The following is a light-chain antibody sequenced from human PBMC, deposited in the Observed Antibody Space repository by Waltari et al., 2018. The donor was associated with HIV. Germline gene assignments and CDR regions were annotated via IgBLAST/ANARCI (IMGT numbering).Light chain of an antibody. CDR1: SSDVGAYNL. CDR3: CSYSGTGVI. Sequence: QSALTQPASVSGSLGQSITISCSGTSSDVGAYNLVSWYQKYPGKAPKLMIFEVIKRPSGVSARFSGSRSGNTASLTISGLQTEDEGDYYCCSYSGTGVIFGGGTKVTVL. CDR2: EVI. J-gene: IGLJ2*01. V-gene: IGLV2-23*02.